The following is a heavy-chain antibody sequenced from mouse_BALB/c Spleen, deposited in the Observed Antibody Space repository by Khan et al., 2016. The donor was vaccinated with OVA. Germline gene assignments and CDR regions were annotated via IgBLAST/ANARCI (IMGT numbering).Heavy chain of an antibody. V-gene: IGHV1-7*01. Sequence: QVQLKQSGAELAKPGASVKMSCRASGYTFTNYWMHWVKQRPGQGLEWIGYINPSTGYTEYNQKFKDMATLTADKSSSTAYMQLSSLTSEDSAVYYCVNHGSSSAWFSYWGQGTLVTVSA. CDR3: VNHGSSSAWFSY. CDR1: GYTFTNYW. D-gene: IGHD1-1*01. CDR2: INPSTGYT. J-gene: IGHJ3*01.